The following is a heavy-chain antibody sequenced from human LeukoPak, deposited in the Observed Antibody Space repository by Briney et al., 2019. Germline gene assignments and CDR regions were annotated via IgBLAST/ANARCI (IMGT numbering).Heavy chain of an antibody. CDR2: ISAYNGNT. V-gene: IGHV1-18*01. D-gene: IGHD2-2*01. Sequence: ASVNVSCKASGYTFTNYGITWVRQAPGHGLEWMGWISAYNGNTRYAQKFQGRVTMTTDTSTSTAYLELRSLRSDDTAIYYCARDYSHYCSSTSCSLYFDYWGQGTLVTVSS. CDR1: GYTFTNYG. J-gene: IGHJ4*02. CDR3: ARDYSHYCSSTSCSLYFDY.